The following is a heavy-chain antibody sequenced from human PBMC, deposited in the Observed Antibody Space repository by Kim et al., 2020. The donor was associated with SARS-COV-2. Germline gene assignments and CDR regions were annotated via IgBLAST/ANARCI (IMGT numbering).Heavy chain of an antibody. J-gene: IGHJ5*02. CDR3: TRLARGWLVPPRLDP. CDR2: IKQDGSEK. D-gene: IGHD6-19*01. V-gene: IGHV3-7*01. Sequence: GGSLRLSCAASGFTFSSYWMSWVRQAPGKGLEWVANIKQDGSEKYYVVSVKGRFTISRDNAKNSLYLQMNSLRAEDTAVYYCTRLARGWLVPPRLDPWGQGTLVTVSS. CDR1: GFTFSSYW.